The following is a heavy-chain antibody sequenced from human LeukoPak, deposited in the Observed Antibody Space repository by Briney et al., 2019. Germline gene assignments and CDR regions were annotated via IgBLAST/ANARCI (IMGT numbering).Heavy chain of an antibody. J-gene: IGHJ4*02. CDR3: ASLPPDGIAARLRHFDY. V-gene: IGHV3-21*01. D-gene: IGHD6-6*01. CDR2: ISSSSSYI. Sequence: GGSLRLSCAASGFTFSSYSMNWVRQAPGKGLEWVPSISSSSSYIYYADSVKGRFTISRDNAKNSLYLQMNSLRAEDTAVYYCASLPPDGIAARLRHFDYWGQGTLVTVSS. CDR1: GFTFSSYS.